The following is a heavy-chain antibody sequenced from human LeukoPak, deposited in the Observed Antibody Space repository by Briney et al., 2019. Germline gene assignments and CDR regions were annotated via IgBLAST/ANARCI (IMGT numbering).Heavy chain of an antibody. D-gene: IGHD5-24*01. V-gene: IGHV5-51*01. J-gene: IGHJ4*02. CDR3: ARHRDGYNPFDY. Sequence: GESLKISCKGSGYSFTSYWIGWVRQMPGKGLEWMGIIYPGDSDTRYSPSFQGQVTISADKSINTAYLPWNSLKASDSAMYYCARHRDGYNPFDYWGQGTLVTVSS. CDR2: IYPGDSDT. CDR1: GYSFTSYW.